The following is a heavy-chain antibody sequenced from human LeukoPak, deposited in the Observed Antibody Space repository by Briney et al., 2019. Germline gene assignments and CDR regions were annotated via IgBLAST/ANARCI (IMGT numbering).Heavy chain of an antibody. D-gene: IGHD2-15*01. J-gene: IGHJ4*02. CDR2: INPSVGGT. V-gene: IGHV1-46*01. Sequence: GASVKVSCKAFGYGFTSYYIHWVRQAPGQGLEWMGIINPSVGGTTYARKFQGRVTMTRDTSITTAYMDLSSLGSDDTAVFYCVRKSATRRTSEFDYWGQGTPVSVSS. CDR1: GYGFTSYY. CDR3: VRKSATRRTSEFDY.